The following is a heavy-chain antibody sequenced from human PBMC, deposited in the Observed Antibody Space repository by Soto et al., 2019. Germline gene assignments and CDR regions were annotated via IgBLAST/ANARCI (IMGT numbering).Heavy chain of an antibody. CDR2: IDPSDSQT. Sequence: ESMKISCKGSGYSFAGYWITWVRQKPGKGLEWMGRIDPSDSQTYYSPSFRGHVTISVTKSITTVFLQWSSLRASDTAMYYCARQIYFSDTGPNFKCYIDAWGQGTSVSV. V-gene: IGHV5-10-1*01. CDR1: GYSFAGYW. J-gene: IGHJ5*02. D-gene: IGHD3-22*01. CDR3: ARQIYFSDTGPNFKCYIDA.